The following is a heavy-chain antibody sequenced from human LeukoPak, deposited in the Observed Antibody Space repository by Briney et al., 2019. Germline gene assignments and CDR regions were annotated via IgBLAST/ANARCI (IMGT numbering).Heavy chain of an antibody. Sequence: GGSLRLSCAVSGFTFRTFWMSWVRQAPGKGLEWVSAISGSGGSTYYADSVKGRFTISRDNSKNTLYLQMNSLRAEDTAVYYCAKVPSVAAATPDYWGQGTLVTVSS. J-gene: IGHJ4*02. D-gene: IGHD2-2*02. V-gene: IGHV3-23*01. CDR1: GFTFRTFW. CDR2: ISGSGGST. CDR3: AKVPSVAAATPDY.